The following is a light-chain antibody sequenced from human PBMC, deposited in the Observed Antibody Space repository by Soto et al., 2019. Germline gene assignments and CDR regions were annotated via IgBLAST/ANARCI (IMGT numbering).Light chain of an antibody. Sequence: EIVLTQSPDTLSLSPGERANLSCRASQSVSSTYLAWYQQNPGQAPRLLIYGASSRATGIPDRFSGSGSGTDFTLTSNRLEPEDFAVYYCQQYGSSPPYTFGQGTKLEI. CDR3: QQYGSSPPYT. CDR1: QSVSSTY. V-gene: IGKV3-20*01. CDR2: GAS. J-gene: IGKJ2*01.